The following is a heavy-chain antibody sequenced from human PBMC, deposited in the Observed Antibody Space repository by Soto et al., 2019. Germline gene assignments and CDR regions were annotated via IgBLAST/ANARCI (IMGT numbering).Heavy chain of an antibody. CDR2: INIDGSST. D-gene: IGHD3-16*01. CDR1: GFTFSSYW. J-gene: IGHJ4*02. CDR3: ASGVGDYFDY. V-gene: IGHV3-74*01. Sequence: EVQLVESGGGLVQPGGSLRLSCAASGFTFSSYWMHWVRQAPGKGLVWVSRINIDGSSTSYADSVKGRFTISRDNAKNTLYLQMNSMRAEDTAVYYCASGVGDYFDYWGQGTLVTVSS.